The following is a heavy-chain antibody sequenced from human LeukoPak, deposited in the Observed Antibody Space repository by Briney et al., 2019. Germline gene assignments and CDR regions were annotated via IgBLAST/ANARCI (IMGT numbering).Heavy chain of an antibody. CDR3: ARDSSGDYWYFGL. J-gene: IGHJ2*01. D-gene: IGHD4-17*01. V-gene: IGHV4-31*03. CDR2: LYSVGST. CDR1: GGSINSGGYY. Sequence: SETLSLTCTVSGGSINSGGYYWSWIRQHPEKGLEWIGYLYSVGSTYYNPSLKSRVTISVDTSKNQVSLKMNSVTAADTAVYYCARDSSGDYWYFGLWGRGTLVTVSS.